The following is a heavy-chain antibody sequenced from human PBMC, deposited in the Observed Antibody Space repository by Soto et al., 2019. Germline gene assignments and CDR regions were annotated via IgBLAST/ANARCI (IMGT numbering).Heavy chain of an antibody. CDR2: IYYSGST. Sequence: QVQLQESGPGLVKPSQTLSLTCTVSGGSISSGGYYWSWIRQHPGKGLEWIGYIYYSGSTYYNPSLQCRVTISVDTSKNQFSLKLSSVTAADTAVYYCARIVRAAGYYYYGMDVWGQGTTVTVSS. CDR1: GGSISSGGYY. V-gene: IGHV4-31*03. D-gene: IGHD6-25*01. CDR3: ARIVRAAGYYYYGMDV. J-gene: IGHJ6*02.